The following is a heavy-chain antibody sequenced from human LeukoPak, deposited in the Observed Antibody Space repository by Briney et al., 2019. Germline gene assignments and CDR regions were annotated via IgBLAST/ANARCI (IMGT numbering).Heavy chain of an antibody. Sequence: GGSLRLSCAVSGITLSNYGMSWVRQAPGKGLEWVAGMRDSGGRTNYANSVKGRFTISRDNPKNTLYLQMNRLSAADTAVYFCAKRGVVIRVILVGFHKEAYYFDSWGQGALVTVSS. CDR1: GITLSNYG. CDR2: MRDSGGRT. CDR3: AKRGVVIRVILVGFHKEAYYFDS. V-gene: IGHV3-23*01. D-gene: IGHD3-22*01. J-gene: IGHJ4*02.